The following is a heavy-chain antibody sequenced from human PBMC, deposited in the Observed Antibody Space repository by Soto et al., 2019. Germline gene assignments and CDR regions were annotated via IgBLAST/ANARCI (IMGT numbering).Heavy chain of an antibody. CDR3: AKDLYSSSWVDY. D-gene: IGHD6-13*01. CDR2: ISGSGGST. Sequence: HPGGSLRLSCTASGFPLSNYAMTWVRQAPGKGLEWVSAISGSGGSTYYADSVKGRFTISRDNSKNTLYLQMNSLRAEDTAVYYCAKDLYSSSWVDYWGQGTLVTVSS. J-gene: IGHJ4*02. V-gene: IGHV3-23*01. CDR1: GFPLSNYA.